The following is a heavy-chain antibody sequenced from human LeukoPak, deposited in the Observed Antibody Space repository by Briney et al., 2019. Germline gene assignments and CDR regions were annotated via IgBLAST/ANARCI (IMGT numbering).Heavy chain of an antibody. D-gene: IGHD3-22*01. CDR3: ASIQYYYDSSGYYYTNWFDP. J-gene: IGHJ5*02. V-gene: IGHV4-34*01. CDR1: GGSFSGYY. Sequence: SETLSLTCAVYGGSFSGYYWIWIRQPPGKGLEWIGEINHSGSTNYNPSLKSRVTISVDTSKNQFSLKLSSVTAADTAVYYCASIQYYYDSSGYYYTNWFDPWGQGTLVTVSS. CDR2: INHSGST.